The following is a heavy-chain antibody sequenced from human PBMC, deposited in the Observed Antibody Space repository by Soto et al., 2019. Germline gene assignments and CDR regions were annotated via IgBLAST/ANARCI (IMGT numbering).Heavy chain of an antibody. CDR1: GYTFTSYC. Sequence: ASVKVSCKASGYTFTSYCISWVRQAPGQGLEWMGWISAYNGNTNYAQKLQGRVTMTTDTSTSTAYMELRSLRSDDTAVYCCARERYSSGCRTFVYWGQGTLVTVSS. CDR3: ARERYSSGCRTFVY. D-gene: IGHD6-19*01. CDR2: ISAYNGNT. J-gene: IGHJ4*02. V-gene: IGHV1-18*01.